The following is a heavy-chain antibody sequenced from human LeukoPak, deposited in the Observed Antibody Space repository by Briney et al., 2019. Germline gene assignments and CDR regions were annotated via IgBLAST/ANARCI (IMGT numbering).Heavy chain of an antibody. CDR2: IYYSGTT. CDR3: AGGPNLYYFDY. D-gene: IGHD2-15*01. J-gene: IGHJ4*02. Sequence: SETLSLTCTVSGGSISSHYWSWIRQPPGKGLEWIGHIYYSGTTNYSPSLKSRITISVDTSKNQFSLTVNSVTAADTAVYHCAGGPNLYYFDYWGRGTLVTVSS. V-gene: IGHV4-59*08. CDR1: GGSISSHY.